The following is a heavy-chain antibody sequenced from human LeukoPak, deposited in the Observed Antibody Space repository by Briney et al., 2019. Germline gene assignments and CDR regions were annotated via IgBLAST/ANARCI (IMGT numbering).Heavy chain of an antibody. D-gene: IGHD2-15*01. V-gene: IGHV4-38-2*02. CDR2: IYHSGST. Sequence: SETLSLTCTVSGGSISSGYYWGWIRQPPGKGLEWIGSIYHSGSTYYNPSLKSRVTISVDTSKNQFSLKLSSVTAADTAVYYCARGVAPEAWGQGTLVTVSS. J-gene: IGHJ5*02. CDR3: ARGVAPEA. CDR1: GGSISSGYY.